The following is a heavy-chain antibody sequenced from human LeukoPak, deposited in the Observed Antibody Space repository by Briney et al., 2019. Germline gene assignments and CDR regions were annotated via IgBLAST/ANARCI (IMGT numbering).Heavy chain of an antibody. D-gene: IGHD3-10*01. V-gene: IGHV1-2*02. Sequence: ASVKVSCKASGYTFTGYYIHWVRQAPGQGLEWMGWINPNSGGTNYAQKFQGRVTMTRDTSISTAYMELSRLRSDDTAVYYCARLRYYGSGSYPLDYWGQGTLVTVSS. CDR2: INPNSGGT. CDR1: GYTFTGYY. CDR3: ARLRYYGSGSYPLDY. J-gene: IGHJ4*02.